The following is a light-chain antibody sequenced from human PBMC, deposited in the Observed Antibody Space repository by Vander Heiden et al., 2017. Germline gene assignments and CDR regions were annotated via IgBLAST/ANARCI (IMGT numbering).Light chain of an antibody. V-gene: IGKV4-1*01. J-gene: IGKJ3*01. CDR3: QQDDSTPLV. Sequence: DIVMTQSPDSLAVSLGERATINCKSSQSVLYSSNNKNYLAWYQQKPGQPPKLLIYWASTRESGVPDRFSGSGSGTDFTLTISSLQAEDVAVYYCQQDDSTPLVFGHGTKVDIK. CDR1: QSVLYSSNNKNY. CDR2: WAS.